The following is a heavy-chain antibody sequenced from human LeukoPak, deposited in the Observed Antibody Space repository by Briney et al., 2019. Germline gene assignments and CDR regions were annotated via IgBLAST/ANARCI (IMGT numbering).Heavy chain of an antibody. CDR2: IIPILGIA. D-gene: IGHD3-3*01. CDR3: ARDREFWSGYYQEYYYYGMDV. CDR1: GGTFIIYA. Sequence: SVTVSCKASGGTFIIYAISWVRQAPGQGLEWMGRIIPILGIANYAQKFQGRVTITADKSTSTAYMELSSLRSEDTAVYYCARDREFWSGYYQEYYYYGMDVWGQGTTVTVSS. J-gene: IGHJ6*02. V-gene: IGHV1-69*04.